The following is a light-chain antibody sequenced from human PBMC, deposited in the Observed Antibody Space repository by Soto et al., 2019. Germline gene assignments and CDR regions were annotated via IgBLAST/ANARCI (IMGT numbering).Light chain of an antibody. CDR2: EAA. CDR3: PQSNNYPWT. J-gene: IGKJ1*01. Sequence: DIQMTQSPSTLSASVGDKVSISCQASQYIHNYLSWYQQKPGEAPKLLIYEAANLESGVPSRFSGSGTGTEFTLTISTLQPDDFATYYCPQSNNYPWTFGQGTRVEI. CDR1: QYIHNY. V-gene: IGKV1-5*03.